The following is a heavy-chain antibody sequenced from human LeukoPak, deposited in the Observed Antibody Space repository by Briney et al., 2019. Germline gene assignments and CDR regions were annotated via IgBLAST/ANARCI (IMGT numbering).Heavy chain of an antibody. CDR2: IYPGDSDT. CDR1: GYSFTSYW. V-gene: IGHV5-51*01. Sequence: GESLKISCKGSGYSFTSYWIGWVRQMPGKGLEWMGIIYPGDSDTRYSPSFQGQVTISADKSISTAYLQWSSLKASDTAMYYCARENHYDSSGYPTTFDYWGQGTLVTVSS. CDR3: ARENHYDSSGYPTTFDY. J-gene: IGHJ4*02. D-gene: IGHD3-22*01.